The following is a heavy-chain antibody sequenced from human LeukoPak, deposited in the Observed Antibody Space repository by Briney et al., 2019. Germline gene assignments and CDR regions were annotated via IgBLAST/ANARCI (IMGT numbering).Heavy chain of an antibody. CDR3: ARRKFLGWFDP. D-gene: IGHD7-27*01. V-gene: IGHV1-8*03. J-gene: IGHJ5*02. CDR2: LNPNSGNA. CDR1: GYIFTTYD. Sequence: GASVKVSCKXSGYIFTTYDIGWVPQATGQGLEWMGWLNPNSGNAGYAQKFQGRVTISRNTSISTAYMELSSLRSDDTAIYYCARRKFLGWFDPWGQGTLVTVSS.